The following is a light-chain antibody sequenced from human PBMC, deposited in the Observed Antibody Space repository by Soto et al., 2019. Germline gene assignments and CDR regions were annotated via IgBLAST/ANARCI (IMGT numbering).Light chain of an antibody. V-gene: IGLV2-14*01. Sequence: QSALTQPASVSGSPGQSITISCTGTSSEVGGYNYVSWYQQHPGKAPKLMIYDVSNRPSGVSNRFSGSKSGNTASLTISGLQAEDEADYYCSSYTSSSTLEVSGTGTMVT. CDR3: SSYTSSSTLEV. J-gene: IGLJ1*01. CDR2: DVS. CDR1: SSEVGGYNY.